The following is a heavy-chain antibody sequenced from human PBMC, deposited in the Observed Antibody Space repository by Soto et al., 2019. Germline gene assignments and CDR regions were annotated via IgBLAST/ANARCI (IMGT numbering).Heavy chain of an antibody. D-gene: IGHD6-6*01. CDR1: GFTFSDYY. V-gene: IGHV3-11*01. CDR2: ISSSGSTI. Sequence: PGGSLRLSCAASGFTFSDYYMSWIRQAPGKGLEWVSYISSSGSTIYYADSVKGRFTISRDNAKNSLYLQMNSLRAEDTAVYYCARDMTYLVRRYYYYYYMDVWGKGTTVTVSS. J-gene: IGHJ6*03. CDR3: ARDMTYLVRRYYYYYYMDV.